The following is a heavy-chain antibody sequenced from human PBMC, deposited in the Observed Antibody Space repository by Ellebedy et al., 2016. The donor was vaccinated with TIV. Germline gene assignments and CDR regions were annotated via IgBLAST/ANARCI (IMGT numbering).Heavy chain of an antibody. V-gene: IGHV4-61*08. D-gene: IGHD2-2*01. CDR3: ARDGGHPAKVAFDY. CDR1: GCSVSRRDYF. CDR2: IDYTWST. J-gene: IGHJ4*02. Sequence: SETLSLXXTVSGCSVSRRDYFLSWIRLSPRKGLEWIGYIDYTWSTNYNPSFKSRVTISVDTSKKQFSLKMISVTGADTAVYYCARDGGHPAKVAFDYWGRGNLVTVCS.